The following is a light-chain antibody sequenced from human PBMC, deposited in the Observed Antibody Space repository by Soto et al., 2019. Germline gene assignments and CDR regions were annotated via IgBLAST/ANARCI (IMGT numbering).Light chain of an antibody. V-gene: IGKV3-20*01. CDR3: QQYGSSPPIT. Sequence: EIVMTQSAATLSVYPGERATLSCRASQSVSSNLAWYQQKPGQAPRLLIYDASNRATGIPARFSGSGSGTDFTLTISRLEPEDFAVYYCQQYGSSPPITFGQGTRLEI. CDR1: QSVSSN. J-gene: IGKJ5*01. CDR2: DAS.